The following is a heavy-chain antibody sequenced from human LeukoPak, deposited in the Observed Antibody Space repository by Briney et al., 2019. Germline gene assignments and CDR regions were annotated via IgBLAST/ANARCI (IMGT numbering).Heavy chain of an antibody. V-gene: IGHV3-21*04. Sequence: PGGSLRLSCAASGFTFSSYSMNWVRQAPGKGLEWVSAISSSSSCIYYADSVKGRFTISRDNAKNSLYLQMNSLRAEDTALYYGAKDPIPSGTAAPYYCDTWGEGDLVTVSS. CDR2: ISSSSSCI. CDR3: AKDPIPSGTAAPYYCDT. J-gene: IGHJ5*02. D-gene: IGHD3-10*01. CDR1: GFTFSSYS.